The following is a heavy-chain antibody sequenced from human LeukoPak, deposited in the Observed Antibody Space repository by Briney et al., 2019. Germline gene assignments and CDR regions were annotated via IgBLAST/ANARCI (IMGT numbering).Heavy chain of an antibody. CDR1: GFTFGDYA. V-gene: IGHV3-49*04. CDR2: IRSKAYGGTT. D-gene: IGHD6-19*01. CDR3: TRAPRAVEIWFDP. J-gene: IGHJ5*02. Sequence: GGSLRLSCTASGFTFGDYAMSWVRQAPGKGLEWVGFIRSKAYGGTTEYAASVQGRFTISRDDSKSIAYLQMNSLKTEDTAVYYCTRAPRAVEIWFDPWGQGTLVTVSS.